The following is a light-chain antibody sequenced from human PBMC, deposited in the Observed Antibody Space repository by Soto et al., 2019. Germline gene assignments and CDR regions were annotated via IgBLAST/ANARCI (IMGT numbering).Light chain of an antibody. CDR2: GAS. CDR3: QQGHNWPLT. J-gene: IGKJ2*01. CDR1: QSINSE. Sequence: EIVMTQSPATLSLSPGERAALSCRASQSINSEFAWYQQKPGHPPRLLIYGASTRATGVPARFTGSESGSEFTLTISGLQSEDVAVYYCQQGHNWPLTFGQGTRMEI. V-gene: IGKV3-15*01.